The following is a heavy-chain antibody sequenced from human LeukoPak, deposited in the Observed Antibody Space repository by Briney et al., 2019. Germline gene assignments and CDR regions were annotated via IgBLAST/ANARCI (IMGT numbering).Heavy chain of an antibody. Sequence: GGSLRLSCAASGFTFSDYYMSWIRQAPGKGLEWVSYISSSGSTIYYADSVKGRFTISRDNAKNSLYLQMNSLRAEDTAVYYCARVPSGYYYAPFDPWGQGTLVTVSS. CDR2: ISSSGSTI. J-gene: IGHJ5*02. D-gene: IGHD3-10*01. CDR3: ARVPSGYYYAPFDP. CDR1: GFTFSDYY. V-gene: IGHV3-11*01.